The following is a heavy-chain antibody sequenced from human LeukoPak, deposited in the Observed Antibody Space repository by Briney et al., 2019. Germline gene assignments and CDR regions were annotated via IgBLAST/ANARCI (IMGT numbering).Heavy chain of an antibody. J-gene: IGHJ4*02. CDR1: GYTFTSYG. D-gene: IGHD6-19*01. CDR2: IAVYNGDT. V-gene: IGHV1-18*01. Sequence: GASVKVSCKASGYTFTSYGISWVRQAPGQGPEWMGWIAVYNGDTKFLQKFQGRVTLTTDASTSTAYMELRSLTSDDTAVYYCARQAGYSTGWYGGYYFDHWGQGTPVTVSA. CDR3: ARQAGYSTGWYGGYYFDH.